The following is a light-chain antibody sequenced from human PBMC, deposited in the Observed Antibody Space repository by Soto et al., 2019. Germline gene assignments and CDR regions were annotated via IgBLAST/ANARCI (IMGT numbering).Light chain of an antibody. CDR3: QQYNNWPRT. J-gene: IGKJ1*01. V-gene: IGKV3-15*01. Sequence: EIVLTQSPGTLSLSPGERVTLSCRASQSFGTNYLAWYQQKLGQAPRLLIYGASTRATDIPPRFSGSGSGTEFTLTISSLQSEDFAIYYCQQYNNWPRTFGQGTKVDIK. CDR2: GAS. CDR1: QSFGTNY.